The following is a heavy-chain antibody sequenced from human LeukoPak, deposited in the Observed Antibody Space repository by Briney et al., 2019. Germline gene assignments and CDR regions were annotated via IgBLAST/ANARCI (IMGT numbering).Heavy chain of an antibody. J-gene: IGHJ3*02. CDR2: IKPDGSDK. D-gene: IGHD5-24*01. CDR1: GFSFRSHW. Sequence: GGSLRLSCVGSGFSFRSHWVTWVRQSPGKGLEWVANIKPDGSDKYYVDSARGRFTVSRDNAKNSAFLQMNSLRAEDTAIYYCATISAQTFDIWGQGTLASVSS. CDR3: ATISAQTFDI. V-gene: IGHV3-7*01.